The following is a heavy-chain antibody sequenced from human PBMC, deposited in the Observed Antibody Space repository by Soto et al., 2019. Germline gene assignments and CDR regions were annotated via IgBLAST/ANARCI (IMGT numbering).Heavy chain of an antibody. J-gene: IGHJ4*02. D-gene: IGHD2-2*01. Sequence: EEQRVESGGGLVKPGESLRLFCKGSGFTFSNASMNWVRQAPGKGLEWVGRIKSKPDGETIDYAAPVKGRFTVSRDDSKNTVFLQMNSLKTEDTAVYFCSTGYALDNWGQGTLVTVS. V-gene: IGHV3-15*07. CDR2: IKSKPDGETI. CDR3: STGYALDN. CDR1: GFTFSNAS.